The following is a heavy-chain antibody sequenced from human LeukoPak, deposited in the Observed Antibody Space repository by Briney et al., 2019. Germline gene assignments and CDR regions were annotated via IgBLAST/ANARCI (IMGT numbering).Heavy chain of an antibody. CDR3: ARADSGTYYNYYLDS. CDR1: GFTFSSYA. CDR2: ISNDGGTK. Sequence: GGSLRLSCAASGFTFSSYAMHWVRQAPGKGLEWVAVISNDGGTKYYPDSVKGRFTISRDNSRNTLYLQMNSLRAEGTAVYYCARADSGTYYNYYLDSWGQGTLVTVSS. D-gene: IGHD1-26*01. J-gene: IGHJ4*02. V-gene: IGHV3-30*04.